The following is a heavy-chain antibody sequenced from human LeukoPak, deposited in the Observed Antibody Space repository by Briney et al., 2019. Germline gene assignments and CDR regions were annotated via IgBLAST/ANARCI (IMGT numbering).Heavy chain of an antibody. CDR3: APTGSSARFDH. J-gene: IGHJ4*02. Sequence: PGGSLRLSCATSGFTFSTYGMHWVRQAPGKGLDWVAVIWNDGSKKYYADSVKGRFTISRDNSKSTLYLQMNSLRADDTAVYYCAPTGSSARFDHWGQGTLVTVSS. D-gene: IGHD1-1*01. CDR1: GFTFSTYG. V-gene: IGHV3-33*01. CDR2: IWNDGSKK.